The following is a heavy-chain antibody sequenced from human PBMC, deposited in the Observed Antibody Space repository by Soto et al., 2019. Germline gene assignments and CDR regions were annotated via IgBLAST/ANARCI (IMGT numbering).Heavy chain of an antibody. V-gene: IGHV4-30-4*01. D-gene: IGHD2-2*01. CDR1: GGSISSGDYY. CDR3: ASQPNRNWFAP. CDR2: IYYSGST. J-gene: IGHJ5*02. Sequence: SETLSLTCTVSGGSISSGDYYWSWIRQPPGKGLEWIGYIYYSGSTYYNPSLKSRVTISVDTSKNQFSLKLSSVTAADTAVYYCASQPNRNWFAPWGQGTLVTVSS.